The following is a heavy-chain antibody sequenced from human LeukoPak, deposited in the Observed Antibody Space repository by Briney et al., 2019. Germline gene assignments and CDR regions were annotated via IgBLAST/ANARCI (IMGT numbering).Heavy chain of an antibody. Sequence: AGGSLRLSCAASGFIVSSNYMSWVRQAPGKGLEWVSSIYSGGSTYYADSVKGRYTISRHNPNTLCLQMNSLKTEDTAVYYCARIRLDYSETRIDSFDIWGLGTMVTVSS. CDR1: GFIVSSNY. CDR3: ARIRLDYSETRIDSFDI. CDR2: IYSGGST. D-gene: IGHD3-22*01. V-gene: IGHV3-53*04. J-gene: IGHJ3*02.